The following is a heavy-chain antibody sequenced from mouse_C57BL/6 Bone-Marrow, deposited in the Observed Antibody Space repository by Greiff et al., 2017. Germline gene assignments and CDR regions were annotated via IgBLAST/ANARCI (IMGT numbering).Heavy chain of an antibody. V-gene: IGHV1-81*01. CDR1: GYTFTSYG. Sequence: VQLQQSGAELARPGASVKLSCKASGYTFTSYGISWVKQRTGQGLEWIGEIYPRSGNTYYNEKFKGKATLTADTSSNTAYLQLSSLTSEDTAVYYCTTGGNVVAYWGQGTLVTVSA. D-gene: IGHD2-1*01. J-gene: IGHJ3*01. CDR2: IYPRSGNT. CDR3: TTGGNVVAY.